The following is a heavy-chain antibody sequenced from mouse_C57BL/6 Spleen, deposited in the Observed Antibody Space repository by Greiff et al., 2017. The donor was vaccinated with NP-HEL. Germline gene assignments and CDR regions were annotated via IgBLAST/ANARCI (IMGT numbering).Heavy chain of an antibody. CDR2: ISDGGSYT. Sequence: EVKVVESGGGLVKPGGSLKLSCAASGFTFSSYAMSWVRQTPEKRLEWVATISDGGSYTYYPDNVKGRFTISRDNAKNNLYLQMSHLKSEDTAMYYCASGSSSYYYAMDYWGQGTSVTVSS. D-gene: IGHD1-1*01. CDR1: GFTFSSYA. CDR3: ASGSSSYYYAMDY. J-gene: IGHJ4*01. V-gene: IGHV5-4*03.